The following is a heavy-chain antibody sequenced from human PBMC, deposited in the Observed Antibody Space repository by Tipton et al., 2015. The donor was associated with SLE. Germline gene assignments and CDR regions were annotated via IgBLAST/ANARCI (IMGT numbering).Heavy chain of an antibody. D-gene: IGHD1-7*01. J-gene: IGHJ3*02. CDR1: GGSISSYY. V-gene: IGHV4-4*07. Sequence: TLSLTCTVSGGSISSYYWSWIRQPAGKGLEWIGHIYTSGSTNYNPSLKSRVTISVDTSKNQFSLKLSSVTAADTAVYYCALKGITGTSGDDVAFDIWGQGTMVAVSS. CDR3: ALKGITGTSGDDVAFDI. CDR2: IYTSGST.